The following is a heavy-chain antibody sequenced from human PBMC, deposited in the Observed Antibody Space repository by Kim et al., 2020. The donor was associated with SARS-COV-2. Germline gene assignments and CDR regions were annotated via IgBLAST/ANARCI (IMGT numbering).Heavy chain of an antibody. CDR3: ETWTTGGDYYYGMDV. Sequence: ADSVKGRLTIARDNAKNALYLQMNSLRDEDTALYHCETWTTGGDYYYGMDVWGQGTTVTVSS. D-gene: IGHD2-21*01. J-gene: IGHJ6*02. V-gene: IGHV3-20*01.